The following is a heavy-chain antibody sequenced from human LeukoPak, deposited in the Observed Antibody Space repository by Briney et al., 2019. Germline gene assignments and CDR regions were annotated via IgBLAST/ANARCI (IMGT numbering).Heavy chain of an antibody. CDR2: ISSSSSTI. V-gene: IGHV3-48*03. D-gene: IGHD3-10*01. CDR1: GFTFSSYE. Sequence: GGSLRLSCAASGFTFSSYEMNWVRQAPGKGLEWVSYISSSSSTIYYADSVKGRFTISRDNAKNSLYLQMNSLGADDTAVYYCARGDYYGSIFFYYLDVWGKGTTVTV. CDR3: ARGDYYGSIFFYYLDV. J-gene: IGHJ6*03.